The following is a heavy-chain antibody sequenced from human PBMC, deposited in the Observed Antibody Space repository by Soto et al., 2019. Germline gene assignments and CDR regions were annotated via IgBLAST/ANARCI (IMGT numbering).Heavy chain of an antibody. D-gene: IGHD6-13*01. CDR3: VKDQMAGPSSSWYGGKVLFDP. Sequence: QPGGSLRLSCSASGFTFSSYAMHWVRQAPGKGLEYVSAISSNGGSTYYADSVKGRFTISRDNSKNTLYLQMSSLRAEDTAVYYCVKDQMAGPSSSWYGGKVLFDPWGQGTLVTVSS. CDR1: GFTFSSYA. J-gene: IGHJ5*02. CDR2: ISSNGGST. V-gene: IGHV3-64D*06.